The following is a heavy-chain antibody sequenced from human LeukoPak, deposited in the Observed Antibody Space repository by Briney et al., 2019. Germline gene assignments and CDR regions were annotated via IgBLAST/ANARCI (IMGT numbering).Heavy chain of an antibody. CDR1: GFTFSSYA. J-gene: IGHJ4*02. V-gene: IGHV3-23*01. CDR2: LRGDGET. CDR3: AEASWVSSADAVL. D-gene: IGHD3-3*01. Sequence: GSLRLSCAASGFTFSSYAMSWVRQAPARGLEWVSSLRGDGETFYADSVKGRFTLSRDESRNTVYLQMNNLRAEDTAVYFCAEASWVSSADAVLWGQGTLVTVSS.